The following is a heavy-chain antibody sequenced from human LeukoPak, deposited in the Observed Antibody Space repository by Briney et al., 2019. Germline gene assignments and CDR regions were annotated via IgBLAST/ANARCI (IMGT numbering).Heavy chain of an antibody. CDR1: GDSISSSY. V-gene: IGHV4-4*07. Sequence: SETLSLTCTVSGDSISSSYWGWIRQPAGKGLEWIGRIHTSGSTYYSPSLKSRVTMSVDTSTNQFSLKLSSVTAADTTMYYCARVRLGRGLDYWGQGTLVTVSS. D-gene: IGHD6-19*01. J-gene: IGHJ4*02. CDR3: ARVRLGRGLDY. CDR2: IHTSGST.